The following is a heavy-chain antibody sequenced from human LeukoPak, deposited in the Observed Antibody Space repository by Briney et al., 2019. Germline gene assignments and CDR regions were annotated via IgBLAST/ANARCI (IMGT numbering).Heavy chain of an antibody. CDR2: ISYDGSNK. CDR1: GFTFSSYA. Sequence: GRSLRLSCAASGFTFSSYAMHWVRQAPGKGLEWVAVISYDGSNKYYADSVKGRFTISRDNSKNTLYLQMNSLRAEDTAVYYCARGEHIVVVTAGDYWGQGTLVTVSS. CDR3: ARGEHIVVVTAGDY. V-gene: IGHV3-30-3*01. J-gene: IGHJ4*02. D-gene: IGHD2-21*02.